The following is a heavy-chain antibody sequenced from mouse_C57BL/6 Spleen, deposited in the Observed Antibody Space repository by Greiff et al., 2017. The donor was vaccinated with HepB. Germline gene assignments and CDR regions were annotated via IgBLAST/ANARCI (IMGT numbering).Heavy chain of an antibody. Sequence: EVKLMESGPGLVKPSQSLSLTCSVTGYSITSGYYWNWIRQFPGNKLEWMGYISYDGSNNYNPSLKNRISITRDTSKNQFFLKLNSVTTEDTATYYCARDFDGYQGFWGQGTLVTVSA. D-gene: IGHD2-3*01. CDR2: ISYDGSN. J-gene: IGHJ3*01. CDR3: ARDFDGYQGF. V-gene: IGHV3-6*01. CDR1: GYSITSGYY.